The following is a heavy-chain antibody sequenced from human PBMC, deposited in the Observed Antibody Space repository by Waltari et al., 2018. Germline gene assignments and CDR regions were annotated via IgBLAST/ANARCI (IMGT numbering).Heavy chain of an antibody. Sequence: QVHLVQSGAEVKKPGASVTVSCKASENTFTDYHIHWGRQAPGQGLEWMGWINPNSGGTNFAQKFQGRVSMTRDTSITTAYLELSRLRSDDTAFYYCARAPVYTSGWYDFNYWGQGSLVTVSS. CDR2: INPNSGGT. D-gene: IGHD6-19*01. CDR3: ARAPVYTSGWYDFNY. V-gene: IGHV1-2*02. J-gene: IGHJ4*02. CDR1: ENTFTDYH.